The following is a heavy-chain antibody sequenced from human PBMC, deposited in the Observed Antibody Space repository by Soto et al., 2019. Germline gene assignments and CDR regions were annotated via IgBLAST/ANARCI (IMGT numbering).Heavy chain of an antibody. Sequence: GGSLRLSCAASGFTFSSYAMNWVRQAPGKGLEWVSVISDSGDRTYYADSVKGRFTISRDRSKNTVSLQMDSLRAEDKAVYYCAKDRGIIVKAGDAFDVWGQGTKVTVSS. CDR1: GFTFSSYA. J-gene: IGHJ3*01. V-gene: IGHV3-23*01. CDR2: ISDSGDRT. D-gene: IGHD3-16*02. CDR3: AKDRGIIVKAGDAFDV.